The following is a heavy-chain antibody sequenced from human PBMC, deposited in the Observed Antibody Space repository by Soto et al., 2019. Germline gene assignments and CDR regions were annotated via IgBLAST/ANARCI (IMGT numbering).Heavy chain of an antibody. CDR3: ARPDYYGSGSYKMDV. CDR2: IDPSDSYA. D-gene: IGHD3-10*01. J-gene: IGHJ6*02. V-gene: IGHV5-10-1*01. CDR1: GYSFTNYW. Sequence: GASLKISCKASGYSFTNYWISWVRQMPGKGLEWMGRIDPSDSYANYSPSFQGHVTISADKSISTAYLQWSSLKASDTAMYYCARPDYYGSGSYKMDVWGQGTTVTSP.